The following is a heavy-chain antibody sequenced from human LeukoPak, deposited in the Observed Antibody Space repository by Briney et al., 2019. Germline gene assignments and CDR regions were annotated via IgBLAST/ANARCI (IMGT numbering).Heavy chain of an antibody. V-gene: IGHV4-4*02. CDR2: IYHSGST. D-gene: IGHD6-13*01. CDR3: ARVGEGIAAAGGAFDI. J-gene: IGHJ3*02. Sequence: PSETLSLTCTASGGSISSSNWWSWVRQPPGKGLEWIGEIYHSGSTNYNPSLKSRVTISVDKSKNQFSLKLSSVTAADTAVYYCARVGEGIAAAGGAFDIWGQGTMVTVSS. CDR1: GGSISSSNW.